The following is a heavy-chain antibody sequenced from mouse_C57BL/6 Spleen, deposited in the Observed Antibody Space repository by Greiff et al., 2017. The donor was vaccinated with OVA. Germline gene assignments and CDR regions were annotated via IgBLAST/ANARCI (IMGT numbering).Heavy chain of an antibody. V-gene: IGHV1-72*01. Sequence: QVQLKQPGAELVKPGASVKLSCKASGYTFTSYWMHWVKQRPGRGLEWIGRIDPNSGGTKYNEKFKSKATLTVDKPSSTAYMQLSSLTSEDSAVYDCARYGSSYYFDYWGQGTTLTVSS. CDR1: GYTFTSYW. CDR2: IDPNSGGT. J-gene: IGHJ2*01. D-gene: IGHD1-1*01. CDR3: ARYGSSYYFDY.